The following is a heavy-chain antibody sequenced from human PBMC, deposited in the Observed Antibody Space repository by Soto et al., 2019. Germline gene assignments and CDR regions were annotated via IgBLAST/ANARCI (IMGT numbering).Heavy chain of an antibody. CDR2: ISPYNGKT. Sequence: ASVKVSCKASGYTFISYGISWVRQAPGQGLEWMGWISPYNGKTNYAQKLQGRDTMTTDTSTSTAYMELRSLRSDDTAVYYCARPSSGWYEWYYFDYWGQGTLVTVSS. V-gene: IGHV1-18*01. CDR3: ARPSSGWYEWYYFDY. J-gene: IGHJ4*02. CDR1: GYTFISYG. D-gene: IGHD6-19*01.